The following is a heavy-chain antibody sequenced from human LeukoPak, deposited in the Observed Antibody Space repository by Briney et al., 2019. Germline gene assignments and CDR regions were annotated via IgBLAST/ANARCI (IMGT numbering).Heavy chain of an antibody. CDR1: GGSFSGYY. D-gene: IGHD2-2*01. CDR2: INHSGST. CDR3: ARVMYCSSTSCYSGGWFDP. V-gene: IGHV4-34*01. J-gene: IGHJ5*02. Sequence: PSETLSLTCAVYGGSFSGYYWSWIRQPPGKGLEWIGEINHSGSTNYNSSLKSRVTISVDTSKNQFPLKLSSVTAADTAVYYCARVMYCSSTSCYSGGWFDPWGQGTLVTVSS.